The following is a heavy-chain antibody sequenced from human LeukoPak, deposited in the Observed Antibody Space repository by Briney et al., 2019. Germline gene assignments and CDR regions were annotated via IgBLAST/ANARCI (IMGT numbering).Heavy chain of an antibody. CDR3: ASRKLGNDY. J-gene: IGHJ4*02. Sequence: PSETLSLTCTVSDYSISSGYYWGWIRQSPGKGLEWIGYIYHTGSTSYSPSLKSRVTISADTSQNQFSLKLSSVTAADTAVYYCASRKLGNDYWGQGTLVTVSS. CDR2: IYHTGST. V-gene: IGHV4-38-2*02. D-gene: IGHD7-27*01. CDR1: DYSISSGYY.